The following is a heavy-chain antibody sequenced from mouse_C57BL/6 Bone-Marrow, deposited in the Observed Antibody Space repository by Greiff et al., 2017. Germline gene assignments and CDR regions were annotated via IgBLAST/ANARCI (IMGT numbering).Heavy chain of an antibody. V-gene: IGHV1-76*01. D-gene: IGHD1-1*01. Sequence: VQLQQSGAELVRPGASVKLSCKASGYTFTDYYINWVQQRPGQGLEWIARIYPGSGNTYYNEKFKGKATLTAEKSSSTAYMQLSSLTSEDSAVYFCARGDYGSSYWYFDVWGTGTTVTVSS. CDR1: GYTFTDYY. J-gene: IGHJ1*03. CDR2: IYPGSGNT. CDR3: ARGDYGSSYWYFDV.